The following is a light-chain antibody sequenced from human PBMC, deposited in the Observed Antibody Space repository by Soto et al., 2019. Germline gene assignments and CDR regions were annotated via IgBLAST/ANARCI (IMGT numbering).Light chain of an antibody. J-gene: IGLJ3*02. CDR2: NNN. V-gene: IGLV1-44*01. CDR1: SSNIGSNS. CDR3: AAWDDSLNGVV. Sequence: QSVLTQPPSASGTPGQRVTISCSGRSSNIGSNSLNWYQQLPGTAPKLLIYNNNQRPSGVPDRFSGSKSGTSASLAISGLQSEDEADYYCAAWDDSLNGVVFGGGIKLTVL.